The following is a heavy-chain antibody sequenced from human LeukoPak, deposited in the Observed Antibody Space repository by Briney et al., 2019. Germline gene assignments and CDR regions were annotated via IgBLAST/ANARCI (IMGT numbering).Heavy chain of an antibody. J-gene: IGHJ3*02. CDR2: INAGNGNT. V-gene: IGHV1-3*01. CDR1: GYTFTSYA. Sequence: ASVKVSCKASGYTFTSYAMHWVRQAPGQRLEWMGWINAGNGNTKYSQKFQGRVTITRDTSASTAYMELSSLRSEDTAVYYCARSRSSSWYKYAFDTWGQGTMVTVSS. CDR3: ARSRSSSWYKYAFDT. D-gene: IGHD6-13*01.